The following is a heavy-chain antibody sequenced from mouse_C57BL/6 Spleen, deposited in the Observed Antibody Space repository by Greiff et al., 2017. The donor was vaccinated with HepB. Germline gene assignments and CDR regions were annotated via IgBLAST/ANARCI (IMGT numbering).Heavy chain of an antibody. CDR2: IYPGDGDT. V-gene: IGHV1-82*01. J-gene: IGHJ1*03. Sequence: QVQLQQSGPELVKPGASVKISCKASGYAFSSSWMNWVKQRPGKGLEWIGRIYPGDGDTNYNGKFKGKATLTADKSSSTAYMQLSSLTSEDSAVYFCARLLRVGGYFDVWGTGTTVTVSS. D-gene: IGHD1-1*01. CDR3: ARLLRVGGYFDV. CDR1: GYAFSSSW.